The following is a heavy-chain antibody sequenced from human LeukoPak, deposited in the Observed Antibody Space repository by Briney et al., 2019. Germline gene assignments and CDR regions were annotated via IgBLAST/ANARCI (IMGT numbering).Heavy chain of an antibody. D-gene: IGHD6-13*01. CDR2: ISYDGNNE. V-gene: IGHV3-30*18. CDR1: GFKFNTYG. CDR3: AKDQKSIAATGYDY. Sequence: QTGGSLRLSCAASGFKFNTYGIHWVRQAPGKGLDWVALISYDGNNEYYADSVKGRFTISRDNSKNTLFLQMNSLRADDTAVYFCAKDQKSIAATGYDYWGQGTLVTVSS. J-gene: IGHJ4*02.